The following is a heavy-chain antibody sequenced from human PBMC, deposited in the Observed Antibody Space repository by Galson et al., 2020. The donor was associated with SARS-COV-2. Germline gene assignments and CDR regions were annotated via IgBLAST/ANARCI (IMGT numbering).Heavy chain of an antibody. V-gene: IGHV3-30*03. CDR3: ARDHYVEVEDY. CDR1: GFVFKNYN. CDR2: ILNLENNT. D-gene: IGHD3-16*01. Sequence: LHGESPKISCATSGFVFKNYNMHWVRQAPGTGLEWIALILNLENNTYYADSVTGRFIISRDNSKNTLYLQMNSLRTEDTAIYYCARDHYVEVEDYWGQVTLGTVSS. J-gene: IGHJ4*02.